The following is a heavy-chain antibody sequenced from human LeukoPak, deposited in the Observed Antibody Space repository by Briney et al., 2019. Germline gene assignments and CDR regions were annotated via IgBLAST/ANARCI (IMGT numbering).Heavy chain of an antibody. V-gene: IGHV4-39*07. CDR2: INHSGST. D-gene: IGHD6-13*01. CDR3: TAAGNRPYYFDY. CDR1: GGSVSSGSYY. J-gene: IGHJ4*02. Sequence: PSETLSLTCTVSGGSVSSGSYYWSWIRQPPGKGLEWIGEINHSGSTNYNPSLKSRVTISVDTSKNQFSLKLSSVTAADTAVYYCTAAGNRPYYFDYWGQGTLVTVSS.